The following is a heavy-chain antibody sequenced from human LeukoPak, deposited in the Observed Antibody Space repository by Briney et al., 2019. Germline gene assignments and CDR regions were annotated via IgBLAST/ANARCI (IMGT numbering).Heavy chain of an antibody. CDR1: GGTFSSYA. V-gene: IGHV1-69*04. J-gene: IGHJ4*02. D-gene: IGHD6-19*01. Sequence: SVKVSCKASGGTFSSYAISWVRQAPGQGLEWMGRIIPILGIANYAQKFQGRVTITADKSTSTAYMELSSLRSEDTAVYYCARPGYSSGWSWNYWGQGTLVTVSS. CDR3: ARPGYSSGWSWNY. CDR2: IIPILGIA.